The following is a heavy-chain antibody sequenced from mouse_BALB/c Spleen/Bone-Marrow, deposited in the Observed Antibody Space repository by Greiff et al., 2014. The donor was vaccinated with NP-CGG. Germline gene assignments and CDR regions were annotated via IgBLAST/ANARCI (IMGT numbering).Heavy chain of an antibody. Sequence: VQLQQSGAELVRPGASVKLSCKASGYSFTIYWMNWVKQRPGQGLEWIGMIHPSDIEIRLNQKFKDKATLTVDKSSNTAYMQLSRPTSEDSAVDYCAGREITAFAYWGQGTLVTVSA. J-gene: IGHJ3*01. CDR3: AGREITAFAY. V-gene: IGHV1S82*01. CDR2: IHPSDIEI. D-gene: IGHD1-1*02. CDR1: GYSFTIYW.